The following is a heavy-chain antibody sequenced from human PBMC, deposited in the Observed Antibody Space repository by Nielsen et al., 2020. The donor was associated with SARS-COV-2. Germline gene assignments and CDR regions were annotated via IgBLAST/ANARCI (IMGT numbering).Heavy chain of an antibody. CDR3: ARGHYYDSSGDV. Sequence: GESLKISCAASGFTFNSYAMSWVRQAPGKGLEWASSISGSGGSTYYADSVKGRFTISRDNSKNTLYLQMNSLRAEDTAVYYCARGHYYDSSGDVWGQGTTVTVSS. CDR1: GFTFNSYA. V-gene: IGHV3-23*01. J-gene: IGHJ6*02. CDR2: ISGSGGST. D-gene: IGHD3-22*01.